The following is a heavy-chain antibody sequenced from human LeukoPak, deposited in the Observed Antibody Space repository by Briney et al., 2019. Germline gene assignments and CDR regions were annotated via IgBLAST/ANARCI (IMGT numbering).Heavy chain of an antibody. CDR3: ARSMLTIPIPGGY. CDR1: GFTFSNYA. J-gene: IGHJ4*02. CDR2: INSDGSST. V-gene: IGHV3-74*01. Sequence: GGSLRLSCAASGFTFSNYALSWVRQAPGKGLVWVSRINSDGSSTSYADSVKGRFTISRDNAKNTLYLQMNSLRAEDTAVYYCARSMLTIPIPGGYWGQGTLVTVSS. D-gene: IGHD3-16*01.